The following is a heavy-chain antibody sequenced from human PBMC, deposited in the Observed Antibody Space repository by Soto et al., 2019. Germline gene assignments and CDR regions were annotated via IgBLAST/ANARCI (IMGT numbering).Heavy chain of an antibody. J-gene: IGHJ4*02. CDR2: INPKSGGT. D-gene: IGHD5-12*01. CDR3: AREMGQSGGYDAFDY. V-gene: IGHV1-2*04. CDR1: GYTFTDYY. Sequence: GASVKVSCKSSGYTFTDYYIHWVRQAPGQGPEWMGWINPKSGGTHYLQKFQGWLTVTRDKSISTVYMHLSRLRSDDTAIYYCAREMGQSGGYDAFDYWGQGTLVTVSS.